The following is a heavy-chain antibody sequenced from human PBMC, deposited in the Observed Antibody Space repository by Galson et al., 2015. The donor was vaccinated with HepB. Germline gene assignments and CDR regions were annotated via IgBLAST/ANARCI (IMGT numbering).Heavy chain of an antibody. D-gene: IGHD3-3*01. CDR3: AREAVGITIFALAR. CDR2: INHRGST. CDR1: GGSFSGYY. Sequence: SETLSLTCAVYGGSFSGYYWSWIRQSPGKGLEWIGEINHRGSTNYHPSLKSRDTISVDTPKNQFSLKLSSVTDADTAVYYCAREAVGITIFALARGGQGTLVTVSS. J-gene: IGHJ4*02. V-gene: IGHV4-34*01.